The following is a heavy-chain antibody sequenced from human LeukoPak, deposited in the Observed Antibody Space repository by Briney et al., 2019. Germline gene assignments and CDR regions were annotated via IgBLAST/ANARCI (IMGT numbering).Heavy chain of an antibody. CDR2: MSESGGMT. J-gene: IGHJ4*02. V-gene: IGHV3-23*01. Sequence: GGSLRLSCAASGFSVSSCVMSWVCQAPGKGLEWVSTMSESGGMTYYADSVKGRFTISRDNSKNTLYLQMSSLKAEDTATYYCARDVGDSYGHELFDYGGQGTLVTVSS. D-gene: IGHD5-18*01. CDR1: GFSVSSCV. CDR3: ARDVGDSYGHELFDY.